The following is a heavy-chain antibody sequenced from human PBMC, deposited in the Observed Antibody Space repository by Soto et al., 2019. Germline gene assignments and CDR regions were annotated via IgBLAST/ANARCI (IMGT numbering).Heavy chain of an antibody. D-gene: IGHD1-20*01. CDR3: ARGIPGHYGFDV. Sequence: EVQLVESGGGLAQPGGSLRLSCAASGFTFSNYWIHWVRQAPGKGLVWVSRIKGDGINTNYADSVKGRFTISRDNAGNTVYLQMNSLRTDDTAVYYCARGIPGHYGFDVWGQGTMVTVSS. CDR2: IKGDGINT. V-gene: IGHV3-74*01. CDR1: GFTFSNYW. J-gene: IGHJ3*01.